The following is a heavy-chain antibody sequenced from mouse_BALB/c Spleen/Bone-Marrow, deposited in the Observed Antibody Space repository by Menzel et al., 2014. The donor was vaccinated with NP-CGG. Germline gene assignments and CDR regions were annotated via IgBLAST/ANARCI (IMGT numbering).Heavy chain of an antibody. D-gene: IGHD2-14*01. V-gene: IGHV1-69*02. Sequence: QVQLQQSGAELVKPGASVKLSCKASGYTFTSYWMHWVKQGPGQGLEWIGEIDPSDSYTNYNQKFKGKATLTVDKSSSTAYMQLSSLTSEDSAVYYCARGYAGWIDYWGQGTTLTVSS. CDR1: GYTFTSYW. CDR2: IDPSDSYT. CDR3: ARGYAGWIDY. J-gene: IGHJ2*01.